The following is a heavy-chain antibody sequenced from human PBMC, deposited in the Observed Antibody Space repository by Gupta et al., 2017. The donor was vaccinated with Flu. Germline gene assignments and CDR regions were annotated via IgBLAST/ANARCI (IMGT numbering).Heavy chain of an antibody. CDR2: IYGGDNT. CDR3: ARATSVYYGSGSYFEY. CDR1: GLTVTSNY. D-gene: IGHD3-10*01. J-gene: IGHJ4*02. V-gene: IGHV3-66*02. Sequence: EVQLVESRGGLVQPGGSLRLSCTASGLTVTSNYMNWVRQAPGKGLEWVSAIYGGDNTFYADSVKGRFTISRDKSKNTLYLQMNSLRPEDTAVYYCARATSVYYGSGSYFEYWGQGTLVPSPQ.